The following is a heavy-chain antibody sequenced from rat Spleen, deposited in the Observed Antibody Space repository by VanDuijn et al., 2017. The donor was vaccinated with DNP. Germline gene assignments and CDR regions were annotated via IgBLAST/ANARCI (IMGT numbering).Heavy chain of an antibody. V-gene: IGHV5S13*01. CDR1: GFTFSNYD. Sequence: EVQLVESGGGLVQPGRSLKLSCAASGFTFSNYDMAWVRQAPTKGLEWVASISPGGLTYYRDSVKGRFTVSRDDAKNTQYLQMDSLRSEDTATYYCATQGQLGITWFAYWGQGTLVTVSS. D-gene: IGHD1-10*01. CDR3: ATQGQLGITWFAY. CDR2: ISPGGLT. J-gene: IGHJ3*01.